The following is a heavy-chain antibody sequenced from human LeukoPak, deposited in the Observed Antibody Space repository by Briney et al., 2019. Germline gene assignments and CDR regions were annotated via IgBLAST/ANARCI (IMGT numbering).Heavy chain of an antibody. D-gene: IGHD3-22*01. CDR1: GYSFTSYW. V-gene: IGHV5-51*01. Sequence: GESLKISCKSSGYSFTSYWIGWVRQMPGKGLEWMGIIYPGDSDTRYSPSFQGQVTISADKCSSTVYLQWSSLKASDNATYYCARLSSGYYYDSSGYYYFDYWGQGTLVTVSS. CDR3: ARLSSGYYYDSSGYYYFDY. J-gene: IGHJ4*02. CDR2: IYPGDSDT.